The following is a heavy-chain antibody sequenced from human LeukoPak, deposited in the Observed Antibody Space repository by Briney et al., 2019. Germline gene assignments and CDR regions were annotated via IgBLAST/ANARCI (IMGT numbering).Heavy chain of an antibody. CDR3: TSRMAATGANWFDP. CDR1: GFTFSSYA. V-gene: IGHV3-49*04. D-gene: IGHD6-13*01. J-gene: IGHJ5*02. Sequence: SLRLSCAASGFTFSSYAMSWVRQAPGKGLEWVGFIRSKAYGGTTEYAASVKGRFTISRDDSQSIAYLQVNSLKTEDTAVYYCTSRMAATGANWFDPWGQGTLVTVSS. CDR2: IRSKAYGGTT.